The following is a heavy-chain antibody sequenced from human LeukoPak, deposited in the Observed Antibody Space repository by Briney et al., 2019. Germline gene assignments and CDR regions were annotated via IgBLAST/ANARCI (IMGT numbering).Heavy chain of an antibody. D-gene: IGHD3-22*01. CDR3: ARAPHFFDTSGSRYYSDY. CDR1: GGSIRSTTYY. Sequence: SETLSLTCSVSGGSIRSTTYYWGWIRQPPGKGLEWIGSIYYSGNTYYSPSLMSRVTISVDTSKNQFSLNLSSVTAADTAVCFCARAPHFFDTSGSRYYSDYWGQGALVTVSS. V-gene: IGHV4-39*07. J-gene: IGHJ4*02. CDR2: IYYSGNT.